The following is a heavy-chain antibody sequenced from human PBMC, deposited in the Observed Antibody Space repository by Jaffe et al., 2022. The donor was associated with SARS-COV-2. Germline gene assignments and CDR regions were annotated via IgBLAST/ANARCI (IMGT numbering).Heavy chain of an antibody. D-gene: IGHD3-3*01. CDR3: AKDLGGNYWRRSDY. CDR2: ISGRGGDT. J-gene: IGHJ4*02. CDR1: GFSFNYYA. V-gene: IGHV3-23*01. Sequence: EVQLLESGGGLVQPGGSLRLSCVASGFSFNYYAMSWVRQAPGRGLEWVSDISGRGGDTHYADSVRGRFTISRDNSKDTLYLQMNNLRAEDSAVYYCAKDLGGNYWRRSDYWGQGTLVTVSS.